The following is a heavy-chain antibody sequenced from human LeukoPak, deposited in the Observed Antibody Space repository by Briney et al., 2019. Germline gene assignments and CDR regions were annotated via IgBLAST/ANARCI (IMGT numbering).Heavy chain of an antibody. V-gene: IGHV3-7*01. CDR1: GFMFSSYW. CDR2: IKQDRSEK. CDR3: ARVKQRLVRLLGRDTTYNYYYYMDV. J-gene: IGHJ6*03. Sequence: PGGSLRLSCAASGFMFSSYWMSWGRKAPGKGLEWVANIKQDRSEKYYVDSVKGRFTVSRDNARNSLYLQMNSLSPEDTAVYYCARVKQRLVRLLGRDTTYNYYYYMDVWGKGTTVTVSS. D-gene: IGHD6-13*01.